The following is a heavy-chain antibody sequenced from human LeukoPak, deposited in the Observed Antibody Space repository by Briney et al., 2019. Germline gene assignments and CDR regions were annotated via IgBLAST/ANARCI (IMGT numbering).Heavy chain of an antibody. CDR2: VYRGDGT. CDR3: RICGGDCSLIDH. CDR1: GFTVSSNY. Sequence: GGSLRLSCAASGFTVSSNYMSWDRQAPGKGLEWVSVVYRGDGTNYADSVKGRFTISRDNSKNAMYLQMNSLRAEDTAVYYCRICGGDCSLIDHWGQGALVTVSS. V-gene: IGHV3-53*01. J-gene: IGHJ4*02. D-gene: IGHD2-21*02.